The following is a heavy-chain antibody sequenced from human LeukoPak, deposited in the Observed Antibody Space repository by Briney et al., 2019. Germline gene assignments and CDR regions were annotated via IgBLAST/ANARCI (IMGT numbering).Heavy chain of an antibody. V-gene: IGHV1-18*01. CDR3: AITSARGTYRFLDY. J-gene: IGHJ4*02. Sequence: ASVKVSCKASGYTFTNYAITWVRQAPGQGLEWMGWISPYNGNTNFARNLQGRVTMTTDTATSTAYMELRDLRSDDTAMYYCAITSARGTYRFLDYWGQGTLVTVSS. D-gene: IGHD3-16*02. CDR2: ISPYNGNT. CDR1: GYTFTNYA.